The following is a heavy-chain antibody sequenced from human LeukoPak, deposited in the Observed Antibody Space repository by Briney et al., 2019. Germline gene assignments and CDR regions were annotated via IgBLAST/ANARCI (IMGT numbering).Heavy chain of an antibody. J-gene: IGHJ4*02. CDR1: GLTVGVDC. CDR2: MYGNGET. V-gene: IGHV3-66*01. D-gene: IGHD6-19*01. CDR3: VSVYNNGWYVDY. Sequence: GGSLRLSSAVSGLTVGVDCVSWVRQAPGKGLEWVSVMYGNGETVYGDSVKGRFTISRDNSRNTVYLEMNRLRVEDTAVYHCVSVYNNGWYVDYWGQGTLVTVSS.